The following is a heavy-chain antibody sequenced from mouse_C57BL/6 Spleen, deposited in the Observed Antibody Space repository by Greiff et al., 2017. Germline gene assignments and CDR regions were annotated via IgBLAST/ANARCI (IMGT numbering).Heavy chain of an antibody. CDR1: GYSITSGYD. J-gene: IGHJ3*01. CDR3: ARGTSNLGWFAY. Sequence: EVKLLESGPGMVKPSQSLSLTCTVTGYSITSGYDWHWIRHFPGNKLEWMGYISYSGSTNYNPSLKSRISITHDTSKNHFFLKLNSVTTEDTATYYCARGTSNLGWFAYWGQGTLVTVSA. CDR2: ISYSGST. V-gene: IGHV3-1*01. D-gene: IGHD2-10*02.